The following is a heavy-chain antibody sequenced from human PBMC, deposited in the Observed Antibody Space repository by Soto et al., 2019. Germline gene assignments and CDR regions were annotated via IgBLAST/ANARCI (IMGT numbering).Heavy chain of an antibody. CDR1: GGSISSSNW. V-gene: IGHV4-4*02. Sequence: SETLSLTCAVSGGSISSSNWWSWVRQPPGKGLEWIGEIYHSGSTNYNPSLKSRVTISVDKSKNQFSLKLSSVTAADTAVYYCARRGIVVVPAANDLYYYYGMDVWGQGTTVTVSS. CDR2: IYHSGST. D-gene: IGHD2-2*01. J-gene: IGHJ6*02. CDR3: ARRGIVVVPAANDLYYYYGMDV.